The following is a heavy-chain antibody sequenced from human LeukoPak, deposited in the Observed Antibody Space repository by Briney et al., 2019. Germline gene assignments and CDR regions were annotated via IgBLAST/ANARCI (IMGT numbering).Heavy chain of an antibody. CDR1: GYTFTGYY. J-gene: IGHJ4*02. D-gene: IGHD5-24*01. CDR2: INPNSGGT. CDR3: ARDSKVGRRAGFSGY. V-gene: IGHV1-2*02. Sequence: ASVKVSCKASGYTFTGYYMHWVRQAPGQGLEWMGWINPNSGGTNYAQKFQGRVTMTRDTSISTAYMELSRLRSDDTTVYYCARDSKVGRRAGFSGYWGQGTLVTVSS.